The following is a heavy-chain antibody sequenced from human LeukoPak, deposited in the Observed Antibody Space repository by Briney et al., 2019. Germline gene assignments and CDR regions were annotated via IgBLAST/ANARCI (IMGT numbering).Heavy chain of an antibody. Sequence: GGALRLSCAASGFSLSPYTMNWVRQAPGKGLEGVSSISSSSTYKYYADSVQGRFTISRDNAKNSLYLQMNSLRAEDTAVYYCARPTTVTTIVADAFDIWGQGTMVTVSS. CDR3: ARPTTVTTIVADAFDI. V-gene: IGHV3-21*01. CDR1: GFSLSPYT. D-gene: IGHD4-11*01. J-gene: IGHJ3*02. CDR2: ISSSSTYK.